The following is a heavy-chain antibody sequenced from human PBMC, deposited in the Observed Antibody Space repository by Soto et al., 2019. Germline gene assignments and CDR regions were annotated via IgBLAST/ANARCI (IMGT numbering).Heavy chain of an antibody. CDR3: AKVLAAGGLDY. CDR2: ISGSGGST. CDR1: GFTFDSYG. V-gene: IGHV3-23*01. J-gene: IGHJ4*02. Sequence: VQLLESGGGLVQPGGSLRLSCAASGFTFDSYGMSWVRQAPGKGLEWVSSISGSGGSTYYADSVKGRFTISRDNSKNTLYLQMNSLSDEDTAVYFCAKVLAAGGLDYWGQGNLVTVSS. D-gene: IGHD6-13*01.